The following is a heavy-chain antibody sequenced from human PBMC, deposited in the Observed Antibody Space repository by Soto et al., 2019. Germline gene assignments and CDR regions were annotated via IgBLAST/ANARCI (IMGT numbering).Heavy chain of an antibody. J-gene: IGHJ6*02. CDR2: IYHSGST. CDR3: ARERSTRGGYDSGDYYYYYGMDV. D-gene: IGHD5-12*01. CDR1: GGSISSSNW. V-gene: IGHV4-4*02. Sequence: SETLSLTCAVSGGSISSSNWWSWVRQPPGKGLEWIGEIYHSGSTNYNPSLKSRVTISVDKSKNQFSLKLSSVTAADTAVYYCARERSTRGGYDSGDYYYYYGMDVWGQGTTVTVSS.